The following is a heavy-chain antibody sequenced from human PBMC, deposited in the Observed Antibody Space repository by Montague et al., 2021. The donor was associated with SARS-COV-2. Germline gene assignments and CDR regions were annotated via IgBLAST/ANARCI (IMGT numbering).Heavy chain of an antibody. CDR3: SREGGYNYGYGS. J-gene: IGHJ5*02. V-gene: IGHV4-59*01. Sequence: SETLSLTCSISGGSMSTYYWNWIRQPPGRGLEWIGYMSATGSSNYNPSRKSRGTISLDTTQNQDSLRMTSVTAADKAVYYCSREGGYNYGYGSWGPGILVTVSS. CDR2: MSATGSS. CDR1: GGSMSTYY. D-gene: IGHD5-18*01.